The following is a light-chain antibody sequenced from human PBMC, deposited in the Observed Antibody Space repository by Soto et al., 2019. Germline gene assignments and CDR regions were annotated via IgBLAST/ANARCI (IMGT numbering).Light chain of an antibody. CDR1: QSISSSY. CDR2: GTS. CDR3: QQYGSSPYT. Sequence: ETVLTQSPGTLPLSPGERATLSCRASQSISSSYLAWYQQKPGQAPRLLIYGTSNRATGIPDRFSGSGSGTDFTLTISRLEPEDFAVYFCQQYGSSPYTFGQGTKVEI. V-gene: IGKV3-20*01. J-gene: IGKJ2*01.